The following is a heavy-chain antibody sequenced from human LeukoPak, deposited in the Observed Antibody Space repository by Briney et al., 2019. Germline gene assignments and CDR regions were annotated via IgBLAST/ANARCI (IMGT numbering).Heavy chain of an antibody. Sequence: GGSLRLSCAASGFTFSSYAMHWARQAPGKGLEWVAVISYDGSNKYYADSVKGRFTISRDNSKNTLYLQMNSLRAEDTAVYYCARAGESYQLLSSYYFDYWGQGTLVTVSS. D-gene: IGHD2-2*01. J-gene: IGHJ4*02. CDR3: ARAGESYQLLSSYYFDY. CDR1: GFTFSSYA. V-gene: IGHV3-30-3*01. CDR2: ISYDGSNK.